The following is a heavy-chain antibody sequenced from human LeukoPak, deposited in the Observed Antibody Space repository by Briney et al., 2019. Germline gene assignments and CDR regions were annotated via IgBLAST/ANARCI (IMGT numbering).Heavy chain of an antibody. CDR3: ARGGSSSSHYYFDY. V-gene: IGHV1-3*04. CDR1: GYTFTSHN. J-gene: IGHJ4*02. Sequence: ASVKVSCKASGYTFTSHNMHWVRQAPGQRLEWMGWINTGNGITKYSQKFQGRVTVTRDTSASTAYVELSSLSTEDTAVYFCARGGSSSSHYYFDYWGQGTLVTVSS. D-gene: IGHD6-13*01. CDR2: INTGNGIT.